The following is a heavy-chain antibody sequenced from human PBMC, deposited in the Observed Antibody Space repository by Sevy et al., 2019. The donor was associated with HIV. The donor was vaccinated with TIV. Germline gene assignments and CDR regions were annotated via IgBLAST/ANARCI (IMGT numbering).Heavy chain of an antibody. CDR1: GYTFTGYY. CDR2: INPNSGGT. J-gene: IGHJ4*02. Sequence: ASMKVSCKASGYTFTGYYMHWVRQAPGQGLEWMGWINPNSGGTNYAQKFQGRVTMTRDTSISTAYMELSRLRSDDTAVYYCARDFYYDSSGYFGREDFDYWGQGTLVTVSS. D-gene: IGHD3-22*01. V-gene: IGHV1-2*02. CDR3: ARDFYYDSSGYFGREDFDY.